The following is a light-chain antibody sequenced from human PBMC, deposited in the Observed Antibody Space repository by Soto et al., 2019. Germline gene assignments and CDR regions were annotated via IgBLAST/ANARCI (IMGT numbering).Light chain of an antibody. Sequence: IVLTQSPATLSLSPGKRTTLSCRASQNITNYLIWYQHKPGQAPRLLIYDVSNRATGIPARFSGSGSGTDFTLTISRMEPEDFAVYCCQQYGSSPRTFGQGTKVDIK. CDR1: QNITNY. CDR3: QQYGSSPRT. J-gene: IGKJ1*01. CDR2: DVS. V-gene: IGKV3-11*01.